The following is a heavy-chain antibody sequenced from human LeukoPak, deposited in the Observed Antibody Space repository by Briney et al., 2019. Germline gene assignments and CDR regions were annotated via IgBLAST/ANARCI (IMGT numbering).Heavy chain of an antibody. Sequence: GGSLRLSCAASAFTFSSYTMSWLRQAPGKGLEWISAISGSGGSTYYADSVKGRFTISRDNSKNTLYLQMNSPRAEDTAVYYWSRPPAAIWVVIWRQGTMVTVSS. CDR2: ISGSGGST. V-gene: IGHV3-23*01. J-gene: IGHJ3*02. D-gene: IGHD6-13*01. CDR3: SRPPAAIWVVI. CDR1: AFTFSSYT.